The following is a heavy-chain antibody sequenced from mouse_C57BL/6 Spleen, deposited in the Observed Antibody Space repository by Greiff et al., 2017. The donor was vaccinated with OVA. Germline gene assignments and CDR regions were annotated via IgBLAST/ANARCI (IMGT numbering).Heavy chain of an antibody. CDR1: GFTFSSYA. CDR2: ISDGGSYT. Sequence: EVQLVESGGGLVKPGGSLKLSCAASGFTFSSYAMPWVRQTPEKRLEWVATISDGGSYTYYPDNVKGRFTISRDNAKNNLYLQMSHLKSEDTAMYYCARVDSNYGGYAMDYWGQGTSVTVSS. J-gene: IGHJ4*01. CDR3: ARVDSNYGGYAMDY. V-gene: IGHV5-4*01. D-gene: IGHD2-5*01.